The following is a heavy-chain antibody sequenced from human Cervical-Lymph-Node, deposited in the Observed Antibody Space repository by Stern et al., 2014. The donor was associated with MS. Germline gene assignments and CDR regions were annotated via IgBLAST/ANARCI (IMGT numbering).Heavy chain of an antibody. CDR2: INPNNGGT. CDR3: ARGRGHGYDFVFLSY. D-gene: IGHD5-12*01. J-gene: IGHJ4*02. CDR1: GYTFSGFY. V-gene: IGHV1-2*02. Sequence: VQLGQSGADVKKPGASVRVSCKASGYTFSGFYMHWVRQAPGQGLEWMGWINPNNGGTKSAQKFQGRVTMTRDTSTSTAYMELSSLTSDDTAVYYCARGRGHGYDFVFLSYWGQGTLVTVSS.